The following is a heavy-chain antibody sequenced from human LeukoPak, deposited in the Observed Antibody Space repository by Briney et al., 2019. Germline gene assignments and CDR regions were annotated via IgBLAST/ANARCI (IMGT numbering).Heavy chain of an antibody. V-gene: IGHV1-18*01. CDR2: ISVYNGNT. CDR3: ARDRSGPFDS. D-gene: IGHD3-10*01. Sequence: GASVKVSFKASGYPFYTYGISWVRQAPGQGLEWMGWISVYNGNTNYAQKLQGRLTFTTDTSTSSAYMELRSLRSDDTAMYYCARDRSGPFDSWGQGTLVTVSS. CDR1: GYPFYTYG. J-gene: IGHJ4*02.